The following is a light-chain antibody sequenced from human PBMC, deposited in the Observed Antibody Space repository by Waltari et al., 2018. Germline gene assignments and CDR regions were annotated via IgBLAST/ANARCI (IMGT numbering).Light chain of an antibody. V-gene: IGKV4-1*01. CDR1: QSVLYTSNNKNY. J-gene: IGKJ1*01. Sequence: DIVMTQSPDSLAVSLGERATHNCKSSQSVLYTSNNKNYLAWYQQKPGQPPKLLIYWASTRESGVPDRFSGSGSGTDFTLTISSLQAEDVAVYYCQQYYSTLWTFGQGTKVEIK. CDR2: WAS. CDR3: QQYYSTLWT.